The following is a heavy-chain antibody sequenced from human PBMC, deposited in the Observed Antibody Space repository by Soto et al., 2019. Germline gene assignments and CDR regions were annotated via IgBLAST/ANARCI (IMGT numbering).Heavy chain of an antibody. V-gene: IGHV4-31*03. J-gene: IGHJ6*02. CDR3: ARDRRNYGMDV. Sequence: SLSLTCTVSGGSISSGGYYWSWIRQHPGKGLEWIGYIYYSGSTYYNPSLKSRVTISVDTSKNQFSLKLSSVTAADTAVYYCARDRRNYGMDVWGQGXTVTVSS. CDR2: IYYSGST. CDR1: GGSISSGGYY.